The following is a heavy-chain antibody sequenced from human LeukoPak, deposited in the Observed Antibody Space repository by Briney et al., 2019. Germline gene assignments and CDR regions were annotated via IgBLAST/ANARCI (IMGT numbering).Heavy chain of an antibody. D-gene: IGHD6-13*01. Sequence: LGESLKISCKGSGYIFTSYWIGWVRQMPGKGLEWMGIIYPGDSDTRYSPSLQGQVTISADKSISTAYLQWSSLKASDTAMYYCAGVAAAGSSTDAFDIWGQGTMVTVSS. V-gene: IGHV5-51*01. CDR2: IYPGDSDT. J-gene: IGHJ3*02. CDR3: AGVAAAGSSTDAFDI. CDR1: GYIFTSYW.